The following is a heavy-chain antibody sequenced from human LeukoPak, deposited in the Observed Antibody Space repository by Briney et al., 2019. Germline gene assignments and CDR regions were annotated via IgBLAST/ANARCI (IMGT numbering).Heavy chain of an antibody. CDR2: ISSHGTDS. CDR3: ASFRGGLGPFFDY. D-gene: IGHD3-16*01. Sequence: PGGSLRLSCAASGFTFISYAIHWVRQAPGKGLEWVAVISSHGTDSFYADSVKGRFTISRDNSKNTLYLQMSSLRADDTAVYYCASFRGGLGPFFDYWGQGTLVTVSS. V-gene: IGHV3-30*04. CDR1: GFTFISYA. J-gene: IGHJ4*02.